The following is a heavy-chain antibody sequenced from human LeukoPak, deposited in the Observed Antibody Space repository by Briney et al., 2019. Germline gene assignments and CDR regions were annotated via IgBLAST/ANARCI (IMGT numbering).Heavy chain of an antibody. J-gene: IGHJ1*01. V-gene: IGHV3-48*01. CDR2: ISNSSSTI. D-gene: IGHD2-2*02. CDR1: GFTFSSYS. Sequence: GGSLRLSCAASGFTFSSYSMNWVRQAPGKGLEWVSYISNSSSTIYYADSVKGRFTISGDNAKNSLYLQMNSLRAEDTAVYYCARGVPGAIGYFQHWGQGTLVTVSS. CDR3: ARGVPGAIGYFQH.